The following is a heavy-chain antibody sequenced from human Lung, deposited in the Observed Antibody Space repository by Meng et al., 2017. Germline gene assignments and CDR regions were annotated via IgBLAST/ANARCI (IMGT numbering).Heavy chain of an antibody. CDR1: GFRFSNYW. J-gene: IGHJ4*02. CDR2: IKQDGSEK. V-gene: IGHV3-7*01. D-gene: IGHD5-24*01. Sequence: GESLKISCAASGFRFSNYWMSWVRQAPGKGLEWVANIKQDGSEKYYVDSVKGRFTIYRDNAKNSLYLQMNSLRAEDTAVYYCATSKMAAFDYWGQGTLVTVSS. CDR3: ATSKMAAFDY.